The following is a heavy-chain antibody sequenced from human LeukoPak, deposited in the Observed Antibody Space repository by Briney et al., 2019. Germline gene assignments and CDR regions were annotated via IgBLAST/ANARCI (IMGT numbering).Heavy chain of an antibody. CDR2: IYYSGST. CDR1: GGSISSSSYY. V-gene: IGHV4-39*07. CDR3: ARVRYYDSSGYSETYYFDY. D-gene: IGHD3-22*01. Sequence: SETLSLTCTVSGGSISSSSYYWGWIRQPPGKGLEWIGSIYYSGSTYYNPSLKGRVTISVDTSKNQFSLKLSSVTAADTAVYYCARVRYYDSSGYSETYYFDYWGQGTLVTVSS. J-gene: IGHJ4*02.